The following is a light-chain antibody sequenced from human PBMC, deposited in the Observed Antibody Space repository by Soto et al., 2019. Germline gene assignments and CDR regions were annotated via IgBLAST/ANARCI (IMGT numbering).Light chain of an antibody. J-gene: IGLJ3*02. CDR1: SSDIGAYNY. CDR2: DVN. CDR3: TSFSSTTPIV. V-gene: IGLV2-14*03. Sequence: QSALTQPASVSGSPGQSIIISCTGTSSDIGAYNYVAWYQHHPGKAPKLMIYDVNSRPSGVSNRFSGSKSGNTASLTISGLEPEDEAGYYCTSFSSTTPIVFGGGTKVTVL.